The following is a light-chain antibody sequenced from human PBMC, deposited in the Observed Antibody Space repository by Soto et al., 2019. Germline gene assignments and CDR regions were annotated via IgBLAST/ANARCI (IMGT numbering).Light chain of an antibody. CDR3: QQYAASPRT. CDR2: GAS. Sequence: EIVLTQSPGTLSLSPRERATLSCRASLSIANAYLAWYQHKVGQSPRLLIYGASNRAPGIPDRFSGSGSGTDFTLTISTLEPEDFAVYYCQQYAASPRTFGRGTQVEVK. CDR1: LSIANAY. J-gene: IGKJ1*01. V-gene: IGKV3-20*01.